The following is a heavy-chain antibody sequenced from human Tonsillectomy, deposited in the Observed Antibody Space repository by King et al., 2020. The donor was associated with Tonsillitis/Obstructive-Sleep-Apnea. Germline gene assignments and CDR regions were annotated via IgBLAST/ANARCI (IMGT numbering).Heavy chain of an antibody. CDR3: ARTLVVAATPPYYYYYMDV. J-gene: IGHJ6*03. Sequence: VQLVESGAEVKKPGSSVKVSCKASGGTFSSYAISWVRQAPGQGLEWMGGSIPIFGTANYAQKFQGRVTITADESTSTAYMELSSLRSEDTAVYYCARTLVVAATPPYYYYYMDVWGKGTTVTVSS. CDR2: SIPIFGTA. D-gene: IGHD2-15*01. CDR1: GGTFSSYA. V-gene: IGHV1-69*01.